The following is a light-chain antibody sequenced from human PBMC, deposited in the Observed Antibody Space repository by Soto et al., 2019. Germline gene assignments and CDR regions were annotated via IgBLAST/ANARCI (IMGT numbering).Light chain of an antibody. CDR1: QGISNY. J-gene: IGKJ1*01. CDR2: AAS. V-gene: IGKV1-27*01. Sequence: DIQMTQSPSSLSASVGDRVTITCRASQGISNYLAWYQQKPWKVPKLLIYAASTLQSGVPSRFSGSGSGTDVTLTISSLQPEDVATYDCQKYNSAPRPTFGQGTKVEIK. CDR3: QKYNSAPRPT.